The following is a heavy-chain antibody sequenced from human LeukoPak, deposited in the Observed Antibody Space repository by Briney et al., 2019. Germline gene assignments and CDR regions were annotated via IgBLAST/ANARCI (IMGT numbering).Heavy chain of an antibody. Sequence: SETLSLTCAVYGGSFSGYYWSWIRQPPGKGLEWIGDINHSGSTYYNPSLKSRVTISVDTSKNQFSLKLSSVTAADTAVYYCAREGSGRNNWFDPWGQGTLVTVSS. CDR2: INHSGST. D-gene: IGHD2-15*01. V-gene: IGHV4-34*01. CDR3: AREGSGRNNWFDP. J-gene: IGHJ5*02. CDR1: GGSFSGYY.